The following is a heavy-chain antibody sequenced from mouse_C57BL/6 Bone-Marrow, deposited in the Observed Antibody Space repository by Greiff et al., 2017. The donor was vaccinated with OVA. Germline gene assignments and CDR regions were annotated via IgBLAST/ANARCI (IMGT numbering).Heavy chain of an antibody. CDR3: AREHYGSSYNYSMDY. V-gene: IGHV1-19*01. CDR2: INPYNSGT. Sequence: VQLQQSGPVLVKPGASVKMSCKASGYTFTDYYMNWVKQSHGKSLEWIGVINPYNSGTSYNQKFKGKATLTVDKSSSTAYMARNSLTSVDSAVYYWAREHYGSSYNYSMDYWGQGTPVTVSS. J-gene: IGHJ4*01. D-gene: IGHD1-1*01. CDR1: GYTFTDYY.